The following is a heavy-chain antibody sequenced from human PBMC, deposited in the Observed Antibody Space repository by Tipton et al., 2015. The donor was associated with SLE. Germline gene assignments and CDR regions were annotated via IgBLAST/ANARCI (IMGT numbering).Heavy chain of an antibody. V-gene: IGHV4-39*07. D-gene: IGHD7-27*01. J-gene: IGHJ4*02. Sequence: TLSLTCTVSGGSISSGGYYWSWIRQPPGKGLEWIGEINHSGSTNYNPSLKSRVTISVDTSKNQFSLKLSSVTAADTAVYYCARTGERTFDYWGQGTLVTVPS. CDR3: ARTGERTFDY. CDR1: GGSISSGGYY. CDR2: INHSGST.